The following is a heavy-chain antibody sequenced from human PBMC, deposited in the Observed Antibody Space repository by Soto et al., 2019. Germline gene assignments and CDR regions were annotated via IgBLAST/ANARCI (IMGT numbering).Heavy chain of an antibody. V-gene: IGHV3-21*01. CDR3: ARSKIYGSGSYSYGMDV. J-gene: IGHJ6*02. Sequence: GGSLRLSCAASGFTFSSYSMNWVRQAPGKGLEWVSSISSSSSYTNYADSVKGRFTISRDNAKNSLYLQMNSLRAEDTAVYYCARSKIYGSGSYSYGMDVWGQGTTVTVSS. CDR1: GFTFSSYS. D-gene: IGHD3-10*01. CDR2: ISSSSSYT.